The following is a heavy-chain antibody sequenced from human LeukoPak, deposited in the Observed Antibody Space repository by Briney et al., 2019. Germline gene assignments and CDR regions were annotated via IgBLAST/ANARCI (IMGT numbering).Heavy chain of an antibody. J-gene: IGHJ4*02. CDR2: ISYDGSNK. V-gene: IGHV3-30*04. D-gene: IGHD5-12*01. CDR3: AKDLGYSGYDPLDY. CDR1: GFTFSDYA. Sequence: GGSLRLSCAASGFTFSDYAMHWVRQAPGKGLEWVAVISYDGSNKYYADSVKGRFTISRDNSKNTLYLQMSSLRAEDTAVYYCAKDLGYSGYDPLDYWGQGTLVIVSS.